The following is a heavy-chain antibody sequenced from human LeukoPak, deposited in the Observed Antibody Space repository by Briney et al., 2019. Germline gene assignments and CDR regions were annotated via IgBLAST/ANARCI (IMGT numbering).Heavy chain of an antibody. J-gene: IGHJ4*02. D-gene: IGHD3-22*01. V-gene: IGHV3-23*01. CDR3: ATAGTNYYDSSGYY. CDR1: GFTFSSYA. CDR2: ISGSGGST. Sequence: GGSLRLSCAASGFTFSSYAMSWVRQAPGKGLEWVSAISGSGGSTYYADSVKGRFTISRDNSKNTLYLQMNSLRAEDTAVYYCATAGTNYYDSSGYYWGQGTLVTVPS.